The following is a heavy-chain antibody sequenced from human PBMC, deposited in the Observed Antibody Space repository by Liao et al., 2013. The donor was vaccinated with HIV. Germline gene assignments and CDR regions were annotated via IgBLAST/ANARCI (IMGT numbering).Heavy chain of an antibody. J-gene: IGHJ4*02. D-gene: IGHD3-16*01. Sequence: QVHLQQWGAGLLKPSETLSLTCAVSGGSFSQYYWSWIRQPPGKGLEWIAEINHSGSATYSPSLKSRVTTSIDTSKNQFSLKLTSVTAADTAVYYCARLGVRIVLGLADYWGQGTLVTVSA. CDR3: ARLGVRIVLGLADY. CDR1: GGSFSQYY. V-gene: IGHV4-34*01. CDR2: INHSGSA.